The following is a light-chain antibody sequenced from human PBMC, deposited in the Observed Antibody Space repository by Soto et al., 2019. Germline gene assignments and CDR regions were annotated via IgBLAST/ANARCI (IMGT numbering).Light chain of an antibody. Sequence: QSVLTQPPSASGSPGQSVTISCTGTSSDVGGYNYVSWYQQHPGQAPKIMIYEVTKRPSGVPDRFSGSKSGNTASLTISGLQADDEADYYCSSYTASSTLLFGTGTKLTVL. J-gene: IGLJ1*01. V-gene: IGLV2-8*01. CDR3: SSYTASSTLL. CDR2: EVT. CDR1: SSDVGGYNY.